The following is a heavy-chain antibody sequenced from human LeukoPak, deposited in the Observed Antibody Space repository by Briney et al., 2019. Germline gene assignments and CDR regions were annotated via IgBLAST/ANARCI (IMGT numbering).Heavy chain of an antibody. J-gene: IGHJ5*02. Sequence: ASVKVSCKASGYTFTGYYMHWVRQAPGQGLEWMGWINPNSGGTNYAQKFQGRVTMTRDTSISTAYMELSSLRSEDTAVYYCARGPAASPAAWGQGTLVTVSS. D-gene: IGHD6-25*01. CDR1: GYTFTGYY. CDR3: ARGPAASPAA. V-gene: IGHV1-2*02. CDR2: INPNSGGT.